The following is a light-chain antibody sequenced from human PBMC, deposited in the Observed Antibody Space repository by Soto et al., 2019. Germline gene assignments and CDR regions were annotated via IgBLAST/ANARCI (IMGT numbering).Light chain of an antibody. CDR1: SSDVGSYNL. Sequence: QSVLTQPASVSGSPGQSITISCTGTSSDVGSYNLVPWYQQHPGKAPQVMIYEGNKGPSGVPDRFSGSKSGNTASLTVSGLQAEDEADYYCTSYVGSSNVNWVFGGGTKLTVL. J-gene: IGLJ3*02. CDR3: TSYVGSSNVNWV. CDR2: EGN. V-gene: IGLV2-14*02.